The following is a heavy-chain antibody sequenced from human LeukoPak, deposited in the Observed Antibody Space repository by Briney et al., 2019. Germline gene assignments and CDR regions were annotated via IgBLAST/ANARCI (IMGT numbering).Heavy chain of an antibody. CDR3: ASSPVSRYFDWFRYYYGMDV. J-gene: IGHJ6*02. D-gene: IGHD3-9*01. Sequence: GGSLRLSCAASGFTVSSNYMSWVRQAPGKGLEWVSVIYSGGSTYYADSVKGRFTISRDNSKNTLYLQMNSLRAEDTAVYYCASSPVSRYFDWFRYYYGMDVWGQGTTVTVSS. CDR2: IYSGGST. V-gene: IGHV3-66*01. CDR1: GFTVSSNY.